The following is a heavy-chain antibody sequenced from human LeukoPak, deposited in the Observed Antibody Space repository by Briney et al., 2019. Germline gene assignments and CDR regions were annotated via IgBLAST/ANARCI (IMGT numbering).Heavy chain of an antibody. V-gene: IGHV3-21*01. CDR2: ISYRSSHI. J-gene: IGHJ4*02. Sequence: GGSLRLSCTASGFTFSDCDMNWVRQAPGKGLEWVASISYRSSHIYYADSAKGRFTISRDNPKNSLYLQMHNLRAEDTAVYYCGRAFWGQGTLVTVSS. CDR1: GFTFSDCD. CDR3: GRAF.